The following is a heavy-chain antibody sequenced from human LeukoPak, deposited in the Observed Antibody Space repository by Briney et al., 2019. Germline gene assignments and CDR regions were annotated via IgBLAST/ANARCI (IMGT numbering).Heavy chain of an antibody. CDR2: ISGSGGST. J-gene: IGHJ6*02. CDR1: GFTFRSYA. D-gene: IGHD2-2*01. V-gene: IGHV3-23*01. Sequence: GGSLRLSCAASGFTFRSYAMSWVRQAPGKGLEWVSAISGSGGSTCYADSVKGRFTISRDNSKNTLYLQMNSLRAEDTAVYYCAKDLVYCSSTSCHYYYYGMDVWGQGTTVTVSS. CDR3: AKDLVYCSSTSCHYYYYGMDV.